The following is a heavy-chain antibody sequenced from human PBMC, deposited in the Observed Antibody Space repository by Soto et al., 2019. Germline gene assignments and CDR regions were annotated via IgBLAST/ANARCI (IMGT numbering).Heavy chain of an antibody. D-gene: IGHD3-10*01. CDR1: GVSISSSTYY. J-gene: IGHJ5*02. CDR3: ASLYASGPTRWFDP. Sequence: QLQLQESGPGLVKPSETLSLTCTVSGVSISSSTYYWGWIRQPPGKGLEYVGAVYYTGGVYYNPSLKGRVTISADTSKTQFSLRLSSVTAADTAVYYCASLYASGPTRWFDPWGQGTLVTVSS. V-gene: IGHV4-39*01. CDR2: VYYTGGV.